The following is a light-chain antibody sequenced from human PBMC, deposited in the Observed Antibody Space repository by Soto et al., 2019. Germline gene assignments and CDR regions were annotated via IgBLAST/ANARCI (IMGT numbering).Light chain of an antibody. J-gene: IGLJ1*01. V-gene: IGLV2-14*03. CDR3: SAYAGSSTLYV. CDR2: DVS. CDR1: NSDVGANNY. Sequence: QSALTHPASVSGSPGQSITISCTGTNSDVGANNYVSWYQQHPGKAPKLMIYDVSKRPSGVSNRFSGSKSGNTASLTISGLQAEDEADYYCSAYAGSSTLYVFGSGTKVTVL.